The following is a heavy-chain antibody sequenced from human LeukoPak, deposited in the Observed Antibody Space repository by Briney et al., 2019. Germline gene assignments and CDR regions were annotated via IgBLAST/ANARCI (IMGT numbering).Heavy chain of an antibody. J-gene: IGHJ5*02. CDR2: IGSSGNS. CDR1: GDSISRDY. Sequence: PSETQSLTCTVAGDSISRDYWSWIRQPAGKGLEWIGRIGSSGNSDYNPSLKSRVTMSVDTSKSQFSLNLKSVTAADTAVYYCARDVAEAGSIFPGSWGQGTLVTVSS. CDR3: ARDVAEAGSIFPGS. D-gene: IGHD6-19*01. V-gene: IGHV4-4*07.